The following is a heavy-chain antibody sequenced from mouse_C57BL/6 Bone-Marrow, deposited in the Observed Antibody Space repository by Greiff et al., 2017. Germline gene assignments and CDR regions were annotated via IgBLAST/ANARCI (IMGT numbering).Heavy chain of an antibody. D-gene: IGHD1-1*01. CDR1: EYEFPSHD. CDR2: INSDGGST. CDR3: ARWGPYYYPFAY. V-gene: IGHV5-2*01. J-gene: IGHJ3*01. Sequence: EVKLQESGGGLVQPGESLKLSCESNEYEFPSHDMSWVRKTPEKRLELVAAINSDGGSTYYPDTMERRFIISRDNTKKTLYLQMSSLRSEDTALYYCARWGPYYYPFAYWGQGTLVTVSA.